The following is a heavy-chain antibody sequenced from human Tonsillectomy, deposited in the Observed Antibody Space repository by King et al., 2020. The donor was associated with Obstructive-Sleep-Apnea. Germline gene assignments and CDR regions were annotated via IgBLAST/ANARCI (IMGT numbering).Heavy chain of an antibody. CDR2: IYYSGNT. CDR3: ARGIAVAGPNWFDP. J-gene: IGHJ5*02. CDR1: GGSISSSRYY. V-gene: IGHV4-39*07. Sequence: QLQESGPGLVKPSETLSLTCTVFGGSISSSRYYWGWICQPPGKGRECIGRIYYSGNTYYNPSLKSRVTISVDRSKNQLSLKVSSVTAADTAVYFCARGIAVAGPNWFDPWGQGTLVTVSS. D-gene: IGHD6-19*01.